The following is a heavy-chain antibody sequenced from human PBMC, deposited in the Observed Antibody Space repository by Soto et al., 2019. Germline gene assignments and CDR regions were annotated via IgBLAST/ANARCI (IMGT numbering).Heavy chain of an antibody. CDR1: GFTFSSYA. D-gene: IGHD1-26*01. V-gene: IGHV3-23*01. Sequence: EVQLLESGGGLVQPGGSLRLSCAASGFTFSSYAMRWVRQAPVKGLEWVAAISGSGGSTYYADSVKGRFTISRDNSKNTLYLQMTSLRAEDPELYYCARRGSGSYYDYWGQGTLVTVSS. CDR3: ARRGSGSYYDY. J-gene: IGHJ4*02. CDR2: ISGSGGST.